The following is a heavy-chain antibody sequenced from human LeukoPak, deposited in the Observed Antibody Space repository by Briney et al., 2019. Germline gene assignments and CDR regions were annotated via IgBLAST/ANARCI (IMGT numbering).Heavy chain of an antibody. CDR3: AKVRSSDDFWSGYYGDPKSSGYFDY. CDR2: ISGSGGST. Sequence: GGSLRLSCAASGFTFSSYAMSWVRQAPGKGLEWVSAISGSGGSTYYADSVKGRFTVSRDNSKNTLYLQMNSLRAEDTAVYYCAKVRSSDDFWSGYYGDPKSSGYFDYWGQGTLVTVSS. V-gene: IGHV3-23*01. J-gene: IGHJ4*02. D-gene: IGHD3-3*01. CDR1: GFTFSSYA.